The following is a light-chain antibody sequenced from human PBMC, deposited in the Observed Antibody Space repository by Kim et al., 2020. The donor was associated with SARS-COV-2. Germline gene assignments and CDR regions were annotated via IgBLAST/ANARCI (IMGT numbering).Light chain of an antibody. Sequence: SYELTQPPSVSVSPGQTASITCSGDKLGDKYACWYQQKPGQSPVLVIYQDSKRPSGNPERFSGSNSGNTATLTISGTQAMDEADYYCQAWDSSTVVFGGGNQLTVL. CDR2: QDS. CDR3: QAWDSSTVV. V-gene: IGLV3-1*01. CDR1: KLGDKY. J-gene: IGLJ2*01.